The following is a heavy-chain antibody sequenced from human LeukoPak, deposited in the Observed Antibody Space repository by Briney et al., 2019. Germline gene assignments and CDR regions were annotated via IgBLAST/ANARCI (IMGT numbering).Heavy chain of an antibody. CDR1: GGTFSSYA. CDR3: ARDKGDRYGSGSYNWFDP. D-gene: IGHD3-10*01. V-gene: IGHV1-69*04. J-gene: IGHJ5*02. CDR2: IIPILGIA. Sequence: GASVKVSCKASGGTFSSYAISWVRQAPGQGLEWMGRIIPILGIANYAQKFQGRVTITADKSTSTAYMELSSLRSEDTAVYYCARDKGDRYGSGSYNWFDPWGQGTLVTVSS.